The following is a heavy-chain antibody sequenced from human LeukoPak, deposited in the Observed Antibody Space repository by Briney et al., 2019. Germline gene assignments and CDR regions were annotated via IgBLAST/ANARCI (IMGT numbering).Heavy chain of an antibody. CDR3: AREWLSHGWRGDS. D-gene: IGHD5-18*01. V-gene: IGHV4-4*07. CDR1: GASISSSA. J-gene: IGHJ5*01. Sequence: SETLSLTCTVSGASISSSAAWSWIRQTAGKGLEWIGRIYTSGNSDANPSFKSRVTMSLDTSKNQFSLNLLYVTAADTVVYYCAREWLSHGWRGDSWGQGTTVTVSS. CDR2: IYTSGNS.